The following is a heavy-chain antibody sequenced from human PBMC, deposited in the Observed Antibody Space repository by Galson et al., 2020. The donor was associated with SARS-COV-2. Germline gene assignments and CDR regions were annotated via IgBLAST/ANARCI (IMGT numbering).Heavy chain of an antibody. D-gene: IGHD3-9*01. CDR1: GGSISSSSYY. CDR3: ARQTYYDILTGSNHPGY. V-gene: IGHV4-39*01. CDR2: IYYSGST. Sequence: NPSETLSLTCTVSGGSISSSSYYWGWIRQPPGKGLEWIGSIYYSGSTYYNPSLKSRVTISVDTSKNQFSLKLSSVTAADTAVYYCARQTYYDILTGSNHPGYWGQGTLVTVSS. J-gene: IGHJ4*02.